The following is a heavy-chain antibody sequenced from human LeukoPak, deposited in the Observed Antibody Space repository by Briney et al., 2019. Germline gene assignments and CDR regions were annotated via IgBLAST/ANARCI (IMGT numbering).Heavy chain of an antibody. CDR1: GGTFISYA. D-gene: IGHD3-22*01. Sequence: ASVKVSCKASGGTFISYAISWVRQAPGQGLEWMGGIIPIFGTANYAQKFQGRVTITADESTSTAYMELSSLRSEDTAVYYCARGYYDSSGLGYYYGMDVWGQGTTVTVSS. CDR2: IIPIFGTA. V-gene: IGHV1-69*13. J-gene: IGHJ6*02. CDR3: ARGYYDSSGLGYYYGMDV.